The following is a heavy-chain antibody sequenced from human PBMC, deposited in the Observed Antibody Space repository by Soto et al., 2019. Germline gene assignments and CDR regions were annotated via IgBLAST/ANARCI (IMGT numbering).Heavy chain of an antibody. CDR2: IITKFGTT. Sequence: QVQLVQSGAEVKKPGTSVKVSCKGSGGTFSSYVISWVRQAPGQGLEWMGGIITKFGTTKYAQKFQGRVTLTADESTIIVYMELSSLRSEDTAVYYCARGRDDRFGRYYYCLDVWGQGTTVTVS. D-gene: IGHD3-10*01. J-gene: IGHJ6*02. V-gene: IGHV1-69*12. CDR3: ARGRDDRFGRYYYCLDV. CDR1: GGTFSSYV.